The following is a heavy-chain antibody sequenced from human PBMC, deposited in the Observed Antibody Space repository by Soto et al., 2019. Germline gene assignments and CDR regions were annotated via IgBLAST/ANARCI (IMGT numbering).Heavy chain of an antibody. CDR3: ARWATVTTSAFDI. CDR1: GFTFSSYG. CDR2: IWYDGSNK. J-gene: IGHJ3*02. D-gene: IGHD4-4*01. Sequence: GGSLRLSCASSGFTFSSYGMHLVRQAPGRGLEWVAVIWYDGSNKYYADSVKGRFTISRDNSKNTLYLQMNSLRAEDTAVYYCARWATVTTSAFDIWGQGTMVTVSS. V-gene: IGHV3-33*01.